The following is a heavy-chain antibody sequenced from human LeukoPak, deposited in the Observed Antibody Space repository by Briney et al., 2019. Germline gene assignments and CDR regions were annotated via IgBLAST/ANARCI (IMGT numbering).Heavy chain of an antibody. CDR2: IIPILGIA. CDR1: GYTFTSYG. V-gene: IGHV1-69*04. D-gene: IGHD6-6*01. Sequence: GASVKVSCKASGYTFTSYGISWVRQAPGQGLEGMGRIIPILGIANYAQKFQGRVTITADKSTSTAYMELSSLRSEDTAVYYCARDLGSSSPGTCDYWGQGTLVTVSS. CDR3: ARDLGSSSPGTCDY. J-gene: IGHJ4*02.